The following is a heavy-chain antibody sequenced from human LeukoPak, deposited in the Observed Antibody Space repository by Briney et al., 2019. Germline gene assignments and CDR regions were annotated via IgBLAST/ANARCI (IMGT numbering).Heavy chain of an antibody. D-gene: IGHD4-17*01. CDR2: ISSSSSYI. CDR3: AREYGVPDAFDI. V-gene: IGHV3-21*01. Sequence: GGSLRLSCAASGFTFSIYSMNWVRQAPGKGLEWVSSISSSSSYIYYADSVKGRFTISRDNAKNSLYLQMNSLRAEDTAVYYCAREYGVPDAFDIWGQGTMVTVSS. CDR1: GFTFSIYS. J-gene: IGHJ3*02.